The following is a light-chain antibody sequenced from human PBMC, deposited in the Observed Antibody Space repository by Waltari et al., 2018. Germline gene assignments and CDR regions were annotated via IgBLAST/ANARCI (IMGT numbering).Light chain of an antibody. Sequence: EIQVTKSPSAMSASVGARVTITCRASQDISNYLAWFQQRPGKVPKRLIYGASRLQDGVPSRFSGSGSGTEFTLTISSLQPEDFATYYCLQHDSFPWTFGQGTKVEF. CDR1: QDISNY. CDR2: GAS. CDR3: LQHDSFPWT. V-gene: IGKV1-17*03. J-gene: IGKJ1*01.